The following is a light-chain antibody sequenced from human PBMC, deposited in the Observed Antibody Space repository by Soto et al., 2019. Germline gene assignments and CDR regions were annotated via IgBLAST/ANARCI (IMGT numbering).Light chain of an antibody. CDR2: FAS. V-gene: IGKV1-17*03. Sequence: DTQLTQSPSAMSASIGDRVTITCRASQDINDYLAWYQQKPGKAPRRLIYFASRLQSGVPSRFSGSGSGTEFTLTISSLQPEDFATYYCLPHRRYPWTFGQGTTVEMK. CDR3: LPHRRYPWT. J-gene: IGKJ1*01. CDR1: QDINDY.